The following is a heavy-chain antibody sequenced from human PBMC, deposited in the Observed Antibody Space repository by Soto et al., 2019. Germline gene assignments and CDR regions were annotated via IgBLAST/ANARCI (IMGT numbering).Heavy chain of an antibody. CDR2: ISYSSVTF. J-gene: IGHJ5*02. Sequence: GGSLRLSCAASGFHFDNYAMHWVRRAPGKGLEWVSGISYSSVTFDYADYVKSRFTLSRDNSKNTLYLQMNSLRAEDTAVYYCAKGGYCSSTSCYGPWFDPWGQGT. CDR1: GFHFDNYA. CDR3: AKGGYCSSTSCYGPWFDP. V-gene: IGHV3-9*01. D-gene: IGHD2-2*01.